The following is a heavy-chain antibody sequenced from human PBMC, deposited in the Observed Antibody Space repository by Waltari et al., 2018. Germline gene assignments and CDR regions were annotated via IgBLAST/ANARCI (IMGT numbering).Heavy chain of an antibody. Sequence: QLQLQESGPGLVKPSQTLSLTCAVSGGSISSGGYSWSWIRQPPGKGLEWIGYIYHSGSTYYNPSLKSRVTISVDRSKNQFSLKLSSVTAADTAVYYCARGTCSSTSCSTGFDYWGQGTLVTVSS. CDR3: ARGTCSSTSCSTGFDY. CDR2: IYHSGST. J-gene: IGHJ4*02. V-gene: IGHV4-30-2*01. CDR1: GGSISSGGYS. D-gene: IGHD2-2*01.